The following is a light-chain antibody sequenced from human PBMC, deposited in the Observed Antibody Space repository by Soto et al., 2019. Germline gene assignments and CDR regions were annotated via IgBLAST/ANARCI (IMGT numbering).Light chain of an antibody. CDR1: SSDVGSYNR. CDR2: EVS. V-gene: IGLV2-18*01. Sequence: QSALTQPPSVSRSPGQSVTISCTGTSSDVGSYNRVSWYQQPPGTAPKLMIYEVSNRPSGVPDRFSGSKSGNTASLTISGLQAEDEADYYCSLYTSSSTYVFGTGTKVTVL. J-gene: IGLJ1*01. CDR3: SLYTSSSTYV.